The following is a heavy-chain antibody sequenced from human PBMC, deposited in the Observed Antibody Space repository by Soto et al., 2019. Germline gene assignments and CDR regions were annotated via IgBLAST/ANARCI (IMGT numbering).Heavy chain of an antibody. D-gene: IGHD2-21*02. Sequence: ASVKVSCKASGYTFTGYFMHWVRQAPGQGFEWMGWINPNSGVTNYARKFQGRVTMTRDTSVSTAYMELSRLRSDDTAVYYCGSGVGGGDPSNLYYFDCWGQGTLVTVSS. CDR2: INPNSGVT. V-gene: IGHV1-2*02. J-gene: IGHJ4*02. CDR1: GYTFTGYF. CDR3: GSGVGGGDPSNLYYFDC.